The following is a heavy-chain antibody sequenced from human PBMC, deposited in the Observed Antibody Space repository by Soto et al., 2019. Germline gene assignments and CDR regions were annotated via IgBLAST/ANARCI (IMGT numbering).Heavy chain of an antibody. J-gene: IGHJ4*02. CDR3: ARLGGVVDTGTWIQ. V-gene: IGHV5-51*01. CDR1: GYRFSTYW. D-gene: IGHD3-22*01. CDR2: IYPGDSDS. Sequence: GESLKISCKASGYRFSTYWIGWVRQRPGKGPEWMAIIYPGDSDSRENPSFQGQVTISADKSSNTVHLQWRSLKASDTAIYYCARLGGVVDTGTWIQWGQGTPVTVSS.